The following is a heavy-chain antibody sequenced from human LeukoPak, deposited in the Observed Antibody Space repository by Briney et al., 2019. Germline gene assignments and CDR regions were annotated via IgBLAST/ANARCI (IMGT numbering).Heavy chain of an antibody. V-gene: IGHV4-59*08. D-gene: IGHD2/OR15-2a*01. CDR3: AGHHPRNTVDF. Sequence: SSETLSLTCTVSGGSISSYYWSWIRQPPGKGLEWIAYISDIGSINYNPSLKSRDTISLDTSKNQFSRKLSSGTAADTAVYYCAGHHPRNTVDFWGQGTLVTVSS. CDR1: GGSISSYY. J-gene: IGHJ4*02. CDR2: ISDIGSI.